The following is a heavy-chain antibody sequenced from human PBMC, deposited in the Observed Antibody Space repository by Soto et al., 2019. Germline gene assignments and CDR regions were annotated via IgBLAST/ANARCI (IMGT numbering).Heavy chain of an antibody. CDR3: AREGAAAARMFDN. V-gene: IGHV1-46*02. D-gene: IGHD6-13*01. CDR2: INPNGDTT. CDR1: GYTFNMYY. J-gene: IGHJ4*02. Sequence: QVQLVQSGAEVRNPGASVKLSCKASGYTFNMYYMHWVRQAPGQGLEWMGVINPNGDTTTYAQRFQGRLTMARETSTSTVYMDLTSLRSEDTAVYYCAREGAAAARMFDNWGQGTLVTVSS.